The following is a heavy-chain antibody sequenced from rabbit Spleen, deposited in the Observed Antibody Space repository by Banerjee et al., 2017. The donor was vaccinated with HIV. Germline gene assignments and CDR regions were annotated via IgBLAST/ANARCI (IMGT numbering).Heavy chain of an antibody. V-gene: IGHV1S40*01. CDR3: ARDSIYANFFSVAYALDL. D-gene: IGHD6-1*01. CDR2: IYGGSSGGT. J-gene: IGHJ4*01. Sequence: QSLEESGGDLVKPGASLTLTCTASGFSFSSYYYMFWIRQAPGKGLEWIACIYGGSSGGTYYASWAKGRFTISKTSSTTVTLQMTSLTAADTATYFCARDSIYANFFSVAYALDLWGPGTLVTVS. CDR1: GFSFSSYYY.